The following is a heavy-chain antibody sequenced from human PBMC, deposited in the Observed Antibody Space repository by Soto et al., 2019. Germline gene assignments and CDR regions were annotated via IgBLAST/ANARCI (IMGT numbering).Heavy chain of an antibody. D-gene: IGHD3-10*02. V-gene: IGHV2-5*02. CDR1: GLSLSTSGEA. J-gene: IGHJ5*02. CDR2: IYWDDDK. CDR3: AHYVSTSPAGWFDP. Sequence: QITLKESGPTLVKPTQTLTLTCTFSGLSLSTSGEAVGWIRQPPGKALEWLALIYWDDDKRYNPTLKTRLTIPQGTSKNQVVLTLTNMDPVDTATYYCAHYVSTSPAGWFDPWGQGILVTVSS.